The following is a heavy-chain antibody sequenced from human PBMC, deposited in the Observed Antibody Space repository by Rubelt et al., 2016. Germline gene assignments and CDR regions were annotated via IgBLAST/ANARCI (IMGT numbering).Heavy chain of an antibody. CDR1: GYTFTSYG. CDR3: ARDQLALYAFDI. D-gene: IGHD1-1*01. V-gene: IGHV1-18*01. Sequence: QVQLVQSGAEVKKPGASVKVSCKASGYTFTSYGISWVRQAPGQGLEWMGWISAGNGNTKYSQKFQGRVTITRDTSASTAYMELSSLRSDDTAVYFCARDQLALYAFDIWGQGTMVTVSS. J-gene: IGHJ3*02. CDR2: ISAGNGNT.